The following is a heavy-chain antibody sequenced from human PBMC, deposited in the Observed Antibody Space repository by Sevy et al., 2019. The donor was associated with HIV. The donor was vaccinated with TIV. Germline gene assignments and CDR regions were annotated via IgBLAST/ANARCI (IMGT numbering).Heavy chain of an antibody. V-gene: IGHV3-21*01. CDR2: ISSYDNYI. CDR1: GFTFSTYT. CDR3: ARPYGSGSWEAFDI. Sequence: GSLRLSCTASGFTFSTYTMNWVRQAPGKGLEWVSSISSYDNYIYYADSVKGRFTISRDNAKNSLYLQMNSLRAEDTAVYYCARPYGSGSWEAFDIWGQGTMVTVSS. J-gene: IGHJ3*02. D-gene: IGHD3-10*01.